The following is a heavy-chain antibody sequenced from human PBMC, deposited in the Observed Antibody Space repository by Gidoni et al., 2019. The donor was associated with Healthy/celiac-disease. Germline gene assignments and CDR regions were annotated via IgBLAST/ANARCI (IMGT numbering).Heavy chain of an antibody. CDR3: AKESSSLLAYFDY. J-gene: IGHJ4*02. V-gene: IGHV3-23*01. CDR2: LRGSGGST. CDR1: GSTCSGYA. Sequence: EVQLLESGGGGVQPGGSLRLFCVGYGSTCSGYAMSLVRQAPGKGLEWVSALRGSGGSTYYADSVKGRFTISRDNSKNTLYLQMNSLRAEDTAVYYCAKESSSLLAYFDYWGQGTLVTVSS. D-gene: IGHD6-6*01.